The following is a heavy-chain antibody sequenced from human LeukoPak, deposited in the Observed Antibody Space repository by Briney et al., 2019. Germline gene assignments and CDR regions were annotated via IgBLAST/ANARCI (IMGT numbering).Heavy chain of an antibody. Sequence: SETLFLTCTVSGGSISSYYWSWIRQPPGNGLEWIGYIYYSGITNYKPSLKSRVTMSVDTSKNQFSLNLSSVTAADTAVYYCARDSRYCNSISCYGRPGYYGLDVWGQGTTVTVSS. V-gene: IGHV4-59*01. CDR2: IYYSGIT. CDR1: GGSISSYY. D-gene: IGHD2-2*01. J-gene: IGHJ6*02. CDR3: ARDSRYCNSISCYGRPGYYGLDV.